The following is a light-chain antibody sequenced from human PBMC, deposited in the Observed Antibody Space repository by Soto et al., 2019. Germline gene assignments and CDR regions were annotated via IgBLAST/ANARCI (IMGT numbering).Light chain of an antibody. V-gene: IGLV2-14*01. CDR3: SSYTSSSTLYA. CDR1: SSDVGGYNY. Sequence: QSALAQPASVSGSPGQSITISCTGTSSDVGGYNYVSWYQQHPGKAPKLMIYEVSNRPSGVSNRFSGSKSGNTASLTISGLQAEDEADYYCSSYTSSSTLYAFGTGTKVTAL. J-gene: IGLJ1*01. CDR2: EVS.